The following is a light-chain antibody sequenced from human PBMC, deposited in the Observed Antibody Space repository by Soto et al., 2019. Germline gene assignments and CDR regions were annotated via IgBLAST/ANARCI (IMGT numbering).Light chain of an antibody. CDR2: EVN. CDR1: SSDVGAYIY. V-gene: IGLV2-8*01. J-gene: IGLJ2*01. Sequence: QSVLTQPPSASGSPGQSVTISCTGTSSDVGAYIYVSWYQQHPGTAPKLIIYEVNKRPSGVPDRFSGSRSGNTASLTVSGLQTEDAADYYCISYAGNHNLVFGGGTKVTVL. CDR3: ISYAGNHNLV.